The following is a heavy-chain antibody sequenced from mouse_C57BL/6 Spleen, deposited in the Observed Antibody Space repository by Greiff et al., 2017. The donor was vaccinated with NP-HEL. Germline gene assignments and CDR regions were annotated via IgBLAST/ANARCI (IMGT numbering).Heavy chain of an antibody. J-gene: IGHJ2*01. CDR3: ARGRDGNYAY. V-gene: IGHV1-59*01. D-gene: IGHD2-1*01. CDR2: IDPSDSYT. Sequence: VQLQQPGAELVRPGTSVKLSCKASGYTFTSYWMHWVKQRPGQGLEWIGVIDPSDSYTNYNQKFKGKATLTVDTSSSTAYMQLSSLTSEDSAVSYCARGRDGNYAYWGQGTTLTVSS. CDR1: GYTFTSYW.